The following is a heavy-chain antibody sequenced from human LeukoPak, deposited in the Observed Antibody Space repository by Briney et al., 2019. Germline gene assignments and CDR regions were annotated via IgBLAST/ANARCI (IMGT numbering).Heavy chain of an antibody. V-gene: IGHV3-15*01. Sequence: PGGSLRLSCTASGFTFSNAWMNWVRQAPGKGLEWVGHIQSNTDGGTTDYAAPVKGRFTISRDDSKDTLYLQMNSLKTEDTAVYYCTTRTSTGGFGAYWGQGTLVTVSS. D-gene: IGHD2-8*02. CDR2: IQSNTDGGTT. CDR1: GFTFSNAW. CDR3: TTRTSTGGFGAY. J-gene: IGHJ4*02.